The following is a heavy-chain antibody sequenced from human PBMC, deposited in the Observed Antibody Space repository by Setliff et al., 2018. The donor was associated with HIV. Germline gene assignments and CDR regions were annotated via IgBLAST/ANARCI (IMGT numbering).Heavy chain of an antibody. CDR2: INPSSGST. CDR1: GYTFTSYY. CDR3: ARDPAPSSSASYFQH. V-gene: IGHV1-46*01. D-gene: IGHD6-6*01. J-gene: IGHJ1*01. Sequence: GASVKVSCKASGYTFTSYYMHWVRQAPGQGLGWMGIINPSSGSTTYAQKFQGRVTMTRDTSTSTVYMELSSLRSEDTAVYYCARDPAPSSSASYFQHWGQGTPVTVSS.